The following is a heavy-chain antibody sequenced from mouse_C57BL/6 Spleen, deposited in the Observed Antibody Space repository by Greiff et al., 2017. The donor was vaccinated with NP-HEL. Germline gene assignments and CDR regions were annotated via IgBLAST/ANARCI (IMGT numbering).Heavy chain of an antibody. Sequence: QVHVKQSGAELVRPGASVTLSCKASGYTFTDYEMHWVKQTPVHGLEWIGAIDPETGGTAYNQKFKGKAILTADKSSSTAYMELRSLTSEDSAVYYCTYYGSSSWFAYWGQGTLVTVSA. D-gene: IGHD1-1*01. J-gene: IGHJ3*01. CDR3: TYYGSSSWFAY. CDR2: IDPETGGT. V-gene: IGHV1-15*01. CDR1: GYTFTDYE.